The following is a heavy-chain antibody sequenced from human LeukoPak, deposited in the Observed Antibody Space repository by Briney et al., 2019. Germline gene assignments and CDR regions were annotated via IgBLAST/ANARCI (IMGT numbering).Heavy chain of an antibody. V-gene: IGHV3-74*01. CDR2: INSDGSTT. Sequence: GGSLRLSCAASGFTFSSYWMHWVRQAPGKGLVWVSRINSDGSTTSYADSVKGRFTISRDNAKNTLYLQMDSLRAEDTAVYYCARDTADDAFDIWGQGTMVTVSS. CDR3: ARDTADDAFDI. CDR1: GFTFSSYW. J-gene: IGHJ3*02.